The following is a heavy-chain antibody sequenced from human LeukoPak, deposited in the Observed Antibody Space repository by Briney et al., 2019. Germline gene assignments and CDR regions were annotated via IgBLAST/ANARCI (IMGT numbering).Heavy chain of an antibody. CDR3: ARHGRPEWPEPSFDY. CDR2: IYPGDSDT. J-gene: IGHJ4*02. CDR1: GYGFXXXW. D-gene: IGHD1-14*01. V-gene: IGHV5-51*01. Sequence: SXXXXGYGFXXXWIGXVRQMPGKGLGWMGIIYPGDSDTRYSTSFQGQVTISADKSISTAYLQWSSLKASDTAMYYCARHGRPEWPEPSFDYWGQGTLVTVSS.